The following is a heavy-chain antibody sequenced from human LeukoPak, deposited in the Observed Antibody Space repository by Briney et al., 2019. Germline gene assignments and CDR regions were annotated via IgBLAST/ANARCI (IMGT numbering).Heavy chain of an antibody. Sequence: GESLKISCKGSGYTFTTYWIGWVRQMPGKGLEWVGIIYPGDSETRYSPSFQGQVTISADKSISTAYLQWSSLKASDTATYYCARRKDGVDVWGQGTTVTVSS. CDR2: IYPGDSET. CDR1: GYTFTTYW. J-gene: IGHJ6*02. V-gene: IGHV5-51*01. CDR3: ARRKDGVDV.